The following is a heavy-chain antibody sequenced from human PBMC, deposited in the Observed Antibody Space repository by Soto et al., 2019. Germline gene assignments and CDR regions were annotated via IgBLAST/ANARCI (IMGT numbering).Heavy chain of an antibody. CDR3: ARVPITYYYGSGSQKYYFDY. J-gene: IGHJ4*02. CDR2: INHSGST. CDR1: GGSFSGYY. V-gene: IGHV4-34*01. Sequence: SETLSLTCAVYGGSFSGYYWSWIRQPPGKGLEWIGEINHSGSTNYNPSLKSRVTISVDTSKNQFSLKLSSVTAADTAVYYCARVPITYYYGSGSQKYYFDYWGQGTLVTVSS. D-gene: IGHD3-10*01.